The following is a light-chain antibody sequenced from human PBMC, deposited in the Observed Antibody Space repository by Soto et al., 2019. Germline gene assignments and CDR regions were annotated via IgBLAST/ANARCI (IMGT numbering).Light chain of an antibody. V-gene: IGKV3-20*01. CDR3: QQSATSPLT. CDR2: DAS. CDR1: QSVSNNY. J-gene: IGKJ1*01. Sequence: EIVLTQSPGTLSLSPGERATLSCRASQSVSNNYVAWYQQKPGQAPRLLIHDASSRATGTPDRISGSGSGTDFTLTISRLELEDFAVYFCQQSATSPLTFGQGTRVDVK.